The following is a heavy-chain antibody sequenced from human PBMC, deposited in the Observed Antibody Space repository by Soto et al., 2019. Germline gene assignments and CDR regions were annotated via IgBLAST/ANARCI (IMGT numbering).Heavy chain of an antibody. D-gene: IGHD2-2*01. CDR3: ARDDCSSTSCYGGNAFDI. CDR2: IYYSGST. J-gene: IGHJ3*02. V-gene: IGHV4-39*01. CDR1: GGSISSSSYY. Sequence: QLQLQESGPGLVKPSETLSLTCTVSGGSISSSSYYWGWIRQPPGKGLEWIGSIYYSGSTYYNPSLKSRVTISVDTSKNQFSLKLSSVTAAETAVYYCARDDCSSTSCYGGNAFDIWGQGTMVTVSS.